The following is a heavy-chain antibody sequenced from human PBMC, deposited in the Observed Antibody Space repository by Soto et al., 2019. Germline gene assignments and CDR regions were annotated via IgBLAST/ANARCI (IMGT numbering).Heavy chain of an antibody. CDR2: ISYDASTK. D-gene: IGHD5-18*01. CDR3: ATNSYGYVSTYYFDY. V-gene: IGHV3-30*03. Sequence: QVQLVESGGGVVQPGRSLRLSCAASGFTFNSYAMHWVRQAPGKGLEWVAVISYDASTKYYADSVKGRFTISRDNSKNTLYMQMNNLRAEDTVVYYCATNSYGYVSTYYFDYWGQGTLVTVSS. CDR1: GFTFNSYA. J-gene: IGHJ4*02.